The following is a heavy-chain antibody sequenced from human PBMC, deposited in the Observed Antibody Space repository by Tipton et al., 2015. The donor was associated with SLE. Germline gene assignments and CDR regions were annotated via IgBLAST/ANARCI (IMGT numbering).Heavy chain of an antibody. CDR1: GYSISSGCY. V-gene: IGHV3-53*04. CDR3: ARGDGAFDI. J-gene: IGHJ3*02. CDR2: IYSGGST. Sequence: LSLTCAVSGYSISSGCYWDWVRQPPGKGLEWVSVIYSGGSTYYADSVKGRFTISRHNSKNTLYLQMNSLRAEDTAVYYCARGDGAFDIWGQGTMVTVSS.